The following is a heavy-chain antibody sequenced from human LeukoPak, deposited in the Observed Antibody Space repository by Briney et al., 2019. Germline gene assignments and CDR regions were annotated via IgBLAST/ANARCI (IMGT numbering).Heavy chain of an antibody. CDR2: IYHSGST. V-gene: IGHV4-59*12. J-gene: IGHJ4*02. CDR3: ARLSLKVLEWSPTKGKETHYFDY. CDR1: GGSISSYY. D-gene: IGHD3-3*01. Sequence: PSETLSLTCTVSGGSISSYYWSWIRQPPGKGLEWIGEIYHSGSTNYNPSLKSRVTILEDKSKNQFPLKMSSVTAADTAVYYCARLSLKVLEWSPTKGKETHYFDYWGQGTLVTVSS.